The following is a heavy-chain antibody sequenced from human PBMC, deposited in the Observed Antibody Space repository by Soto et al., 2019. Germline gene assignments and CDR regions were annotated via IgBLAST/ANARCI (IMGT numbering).Heavy chain of an antibody. CDR2: INAGNGNT. V-gene: IGHV1-3*01. CDR1: GYTFTNYS. D-gene: IGHD6-13*01. J-gene: IGHJ6*02. Sequence: ASVKVSCKASGYTFTNYSMHWVRQAPGQRLEWMGWINAGNGNTKYSQKFQGRVTITRDTSATTAYMELSSLRSEDTAVYYCASSHIAEAPYGMDVWGQGTTVTVS. CDR3: ASSHIAEAPYGMDV.